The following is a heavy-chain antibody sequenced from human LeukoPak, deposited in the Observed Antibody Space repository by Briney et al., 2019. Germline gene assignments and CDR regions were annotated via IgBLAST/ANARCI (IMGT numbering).Heavy chain of an antibody. CDR2: IYYSGST. Sequence: SETLSLTCTVSGGSISGYYWSWIRQPPGKGLEWIGYIYYSGSTHYNPSLKSRVTISVDTSKNQFSLKLSSVTAADTAVYYCARSGGSYLSYYYYMDVWGKGTTVTVSS. CDR1: GGSISGYY. V-gene: IGHV4-59*08. D-gene: IGHD1-26*01. J-gene: IGHJ6*03. CDR3: ARSGGSYLSYYYYMDV.